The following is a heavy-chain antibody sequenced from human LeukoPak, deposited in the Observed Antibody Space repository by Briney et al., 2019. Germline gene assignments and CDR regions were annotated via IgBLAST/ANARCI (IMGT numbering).Heavy chain of an antibody. CDR2: INPNSGGT. CDR3: ARVYYDFWSGYYIFGDY. CDR1: GYTFTGYY. J-gene: IGHJ4*02. V-gene: IGHV1-2*02. Sequence: ASVKVSCKAFGYTFTGYYMHWVRQAPGQGLEWMGWINPNSGGTNYAQKFQGRVTMTRDTSISTAYMELSRLRSDDSAIYYCARVYYDFWSGYYIFGDYWGQGTLVTVSS. D-gene: IGHD3-3*01.